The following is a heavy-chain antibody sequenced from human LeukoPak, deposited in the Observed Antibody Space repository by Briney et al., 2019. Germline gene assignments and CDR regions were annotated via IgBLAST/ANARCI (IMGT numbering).Heavy chain of an antibody. CDR3: ARATIADSSTYYIDY. CDR2: INPNSGGT. V-gene: IGHV1-2*02. J-gene: IGHJ4*02. Sequence: ASVKVSCKASGYTFSDYYMHWVRQAPGQGLEWMGWINPNSGGTNYAKKVQGRVTMSRDMSISTAYMEVSRLTSDDTAVYYCARATIADSSTYYIDYWGLGTLVTVSS. D-gene: IGHD3-22*01. CDR1: GYTFSDYY.